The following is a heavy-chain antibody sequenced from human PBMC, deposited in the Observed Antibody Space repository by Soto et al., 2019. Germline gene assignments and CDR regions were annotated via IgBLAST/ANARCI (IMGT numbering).Heavy chain of an antibody. CDR2: ISYDGSNK. D-gene: IGHD3-3*02. CDR1: GFTFSSYA. J-gene: IGHJ4*02. V-gene: IGHV3-30-3*01. Sequence: GGSLRLSCTASGFTFSSYAMHWVRQAPGKGLEWVAVISYDGSNKYYADSVKGRFTISRDNSKNTLYLQMNSLRAEDTAVYYCARARNIRDIDYWGQGTLVTVSS. CDR3: ARARNIRDIDY.